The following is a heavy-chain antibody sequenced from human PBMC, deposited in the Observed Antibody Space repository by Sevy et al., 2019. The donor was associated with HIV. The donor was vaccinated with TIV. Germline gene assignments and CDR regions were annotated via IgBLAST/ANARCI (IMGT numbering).Heavy chain of an antibody. CDR1: GYTFTSYR. CDR3: STTRDYYDSSGYPFDY. CDR2: ISPLNGDT. Sequence: ASVKVSCEASGYTFTSYRIYWVRQAPGQGLEWMGWISPLNGDTNYAQKFQGRVTMITDTSTSTAYMELRSLRSDDTAVYYCSTTRDYYDSSGYPFDYWGQGTLVTVSS. J-gene: IGHJ4*02. V-gene: IGHV1-18*01. D-gene: IGHD3-22*01.